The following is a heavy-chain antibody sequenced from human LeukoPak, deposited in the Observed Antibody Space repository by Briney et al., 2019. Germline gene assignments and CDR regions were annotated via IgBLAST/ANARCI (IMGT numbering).Heavy chain of an antibody. V-gene: IGHV3-43*02. Sequence: GGSLRLSCAASGFTFDDYAMHWVRQAPGKGLEWVSLISGDGGSTYYADSVKGRFTISRDNSKNSLYLQMNSLRTEDTALYYCANESVEQLVSYMDVWGKGTTVTVSS. CDR3: ANESVEQLVSYMDV. J-gene: IGHJ6*03. D-gene: IGHD6-13*01. CDR1: GFTFDDYA. CDR2: ISGDGGST.